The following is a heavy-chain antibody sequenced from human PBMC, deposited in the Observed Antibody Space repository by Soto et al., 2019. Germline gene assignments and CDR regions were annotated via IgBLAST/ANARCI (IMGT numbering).Heavy chain of an antibody. Sequence: QLQLQESGPGLVKPSETLSLTCTVSGGSIRDDRSSWGWIRQPPGKGLEWIGSIYYSGTSSYNPSLKSRVSMSVDTSKKQLSLRLSSVTAADTAVYYCARLHCDSPNCVPLDPWGQGTLVIVSS. CDR3: ARLHCDSPNCVPLDP. J-gene: IGHJ5*02. D-gene: IGHD2-2*01. V-gene: IGHV4-39*01. CDR2: IYYSGTS. CDR1: GGSIRDDRSS.